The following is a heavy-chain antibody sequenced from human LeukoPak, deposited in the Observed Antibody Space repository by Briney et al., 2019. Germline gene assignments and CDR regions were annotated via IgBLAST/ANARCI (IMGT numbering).Heavy chain of an antibody. D-gene: IGHD2-8*01. CDR1: GGSFSGYY. Sequence: SETLSPTCAVYGGSFSGYYWSWIRQPPGKGLEWIGEINHSGSTNYNPSLKSRVTISVDTSKNQFSLKLSSVTAADTAVYYCARGGDCTNGVCSPFDYWGQGTLVTVSS. CDR2: INHSGST. J-gene: IGHJ4*02. CDR3: ARGGDCTNGVCSPFDY. V-gene: IGHV4-34*01.